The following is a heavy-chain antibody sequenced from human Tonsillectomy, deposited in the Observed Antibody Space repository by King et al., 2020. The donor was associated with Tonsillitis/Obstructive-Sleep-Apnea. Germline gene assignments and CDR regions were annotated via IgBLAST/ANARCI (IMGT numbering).Heavy chain of an antibody. Sequence: VQLVESGGGVVQPGRSLRLSCTASGFTFSSYAMHWVRHAPGKGLEWVAVIWYDASNKYYAESVKGRFTISRDNSKNTLYLQMNSLRAEDTAMYYCARADTVTVYYNYYYGMNAWGQGTTVTVSS. D-gene: IGHD3-10*01. V-gene: IGHV3-33*01. CDR1: GFTFSSYA. CDR2: IWYDASNK. CDR3: ARADTVTVYYNYYYGMNA. J-gene: IGHJ6*02.